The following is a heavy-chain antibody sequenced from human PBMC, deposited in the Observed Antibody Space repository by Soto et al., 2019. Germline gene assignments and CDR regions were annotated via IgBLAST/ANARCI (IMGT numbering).Heavy chain of an antibody. D-gene: IGHD3-10*01. CDR2: IWYDGSNK. CDR1: GFTFSSYC. J-gene: IGHJ6*02. Sequence: RPCCATSGFTFSSYCMHWVRPAPGKGVGWVAVIWYDGSNKYYADSVKGRFTISRDNSKNTLYLQMNSLRAEDTAVYYCARDPSTMVLGVIITDGMDVWGQGTTVTVSS. CDR3: ARDPSTMVLGVIITDGMDV. V-gene: IGHV3-33*01.